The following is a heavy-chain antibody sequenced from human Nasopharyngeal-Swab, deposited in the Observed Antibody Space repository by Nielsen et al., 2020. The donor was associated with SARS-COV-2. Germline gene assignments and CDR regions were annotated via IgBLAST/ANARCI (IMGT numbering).Heavy chain of an antibody. D-gene: IGHD4-17*01. CDR2: IYTGGST. CDR3: AREELGGDYNWFDP. J-gene: IGHJ5*02. CDR1: GGSISSGSYY. V-gene: IGHV4-61*02. Sequence: SETLSLTCTVSGGSISSGSYYWSWIRQPAGKGLEWIGRIYTGGSTNYNPSLKSRVTISVDTSKNQFSLKLSSVTATDTALYYCAREELGGDYNWFDPWGQGTLVTVSS.